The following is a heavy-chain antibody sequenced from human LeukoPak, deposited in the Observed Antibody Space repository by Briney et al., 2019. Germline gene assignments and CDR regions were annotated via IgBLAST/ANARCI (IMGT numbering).Heavy chain of an antibody. D-gene: IGHD3-10*01. V-gene: IGHV3-23*01. J-gene: IGHJ4*02. CDR1: GFTFSSYA. CDR2: ISGSGGST. CDR3: AKVSGSYYNALVFDY. Sequence: GGSLRLSCAASGFTFSSYAMSWVRQAPGKGLEWVSAISGSGGSTYYADSVKGRFTISRDNSKNTLYLQMNSLRAEDTAVYYCAKVSGSYYNALVFDYWGQGTLVTVSS.